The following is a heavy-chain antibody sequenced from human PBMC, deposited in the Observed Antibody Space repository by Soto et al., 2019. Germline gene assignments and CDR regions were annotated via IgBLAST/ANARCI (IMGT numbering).Heavy chain of an antibody. V-gene: IGHV3-33*01. Sequence: VGSLRLSCAASGFTSSSYGMHWVRQAPGKGLEWVAVIWYDGSNKYYADSVKGRFTISRDNSKNTLYLQMNSLRAEDTAVYYCARDQGRGYSYGFDYWGQGTLVPVSS. D-gene: IGHD5-18*01. CDR1: GFTSSSYG. J-gene: IGHJ4*02. CDR3: ARDQGRGYSYGFDY. CDR2: IWYDGSNK.